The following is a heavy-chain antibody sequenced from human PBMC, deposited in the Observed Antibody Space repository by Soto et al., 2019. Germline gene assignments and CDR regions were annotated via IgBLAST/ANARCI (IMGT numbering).Heavy chain of an antibody. J-gene: IGHJ4*02. CDR2: ISRSSGTI. Sequence: GGSLRLSCAASGFAFENYGMHWVRQAPGKGLEWLSYISRSSGTIYYADSVRGRFTISRDNAQNTLYLQMNSLRDEDTAVYYCARFSISWFHFDYWGQGALVTVSS. CDR1: GFAFENYG. CDR3: ARFSISWFHFDY. V-gene: IGHV3-48*02. D-gene: IGHD6-13*01.